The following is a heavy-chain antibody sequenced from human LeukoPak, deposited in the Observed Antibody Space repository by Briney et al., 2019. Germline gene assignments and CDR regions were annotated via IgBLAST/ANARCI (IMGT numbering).Heavy chain of an antibody. J-gene: IGHJ4*02. V-gene: IGHV1-2*02. Sequence: ASVKVSCKASGYTFTGYYMHWVRQAPGQGLEWMGWINPNSGGTNYAQKFQGRVTMTRDTSISTAYMELSRLRSDDTAVYYCARAGHLDTAISFDYWGQGTLVTVSS. CDR3: ARAGHLDTAISFDY. D-gene: IGHD5-18*01. CDR2: INPNSGGT. CDR1: GYTFTGYY.